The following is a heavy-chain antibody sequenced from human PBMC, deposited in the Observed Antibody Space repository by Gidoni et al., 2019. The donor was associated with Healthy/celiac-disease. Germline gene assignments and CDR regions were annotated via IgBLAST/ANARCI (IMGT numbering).Heavy chain of an antibody. J-gene: IGHJ4*02. CDR2: IDPSDSYT. V-gene: IGHV5-10-1*03. D-gene: IGHD3-10*01. CDR3: ARHLGEGLWFGELLRGRQTASLDY. CDR1: GYSFTSYW. Sequence: EVQLVQSGAEVKKPGESLRISCKGSGYSFTSYWISWVRQMPGKGLEWMGRIDPSDSYTNYSPSFQGHVTISADKSISTAYLQWSSLKASDTAMYYCARHLGEGLWFGELLRGRQTASLDYWGQGTLVTVSS.